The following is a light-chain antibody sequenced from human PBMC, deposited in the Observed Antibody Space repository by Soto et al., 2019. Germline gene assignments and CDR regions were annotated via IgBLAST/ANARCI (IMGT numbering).Light chain of an antibody. CDR2: AAS. J-gene: IGKJ3*01. Sequence: DIKLTQSPSFLSASVGDRVTITCRASQGISSFVAWYQQKPGKAPKLLIYAASTLQSGVPSRFSGSGSGTEFTLTIRSLQPEDFATYYCQQLQSSPLTFGPGTKVDIK. V-gene: IGKV1-9*01. CDR1: QGISSF. CDR3: QQLQSSPLT.